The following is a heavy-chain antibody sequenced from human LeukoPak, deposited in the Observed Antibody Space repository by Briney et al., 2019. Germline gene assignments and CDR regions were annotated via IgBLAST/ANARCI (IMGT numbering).Heavy chain of an antibody. CDR2: IYYSGST. CDR1: GGSISSSSYY. V-gene: IGHV4-39*07. CDR3: ARAYYDSSGYWVFDY. D-gene: IGHD3-22*01. J-gene: IGHJ4*02. Sequence: SETLSLTCTVSGGSISSSSYYWGWIRQPPGKGLEWIGSIYYSGSTYYNPSLKSRVTISVDTSKNQFSLKLSSVTAADTAVYYCARAYYDSSGYWVFDYWGQGTLVTVSS.